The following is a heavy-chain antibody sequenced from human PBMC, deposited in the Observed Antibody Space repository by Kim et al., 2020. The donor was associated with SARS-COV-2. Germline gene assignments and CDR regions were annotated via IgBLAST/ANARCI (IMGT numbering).Heavy chain of an antibody. D-gene: IGHD3-16*01. Sequence: DKRYSPSLKSRLTITKDTSKNQVVRTMTNMDPVDTATYYCAHSRGRAFDIWGQGTMVTVSS. CDR2: DK. V-gene: IGHV2-5*01. J-gene: IGHJ3*02. CDR3: AHSRGRAFDI.